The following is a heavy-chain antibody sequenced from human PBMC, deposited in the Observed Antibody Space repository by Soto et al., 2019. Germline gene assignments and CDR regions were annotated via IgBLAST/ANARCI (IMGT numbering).Heavy chain of an antibody. CDR2: IIPIFGTA. Sequence: QVQLVQSGAEVKKPGSSVKVSCKASGGTFSSYAISWVRQAPGQGLEWMGGIIPIFGTANYAQKFQGRVTLTADESTSTAYMELSSLRSEDTAVYYCARSRDIVVVPAAIDIGYYGMDVWGQGTTVTVSS. CDR3: ARSRDIVVVPAAIDIGYYGMDV. J-gene: IGHJ6*02. V-gene: IGHV1-69*01. D-gene: IGHD2-2*02. CDR1: GGTFSSYA.